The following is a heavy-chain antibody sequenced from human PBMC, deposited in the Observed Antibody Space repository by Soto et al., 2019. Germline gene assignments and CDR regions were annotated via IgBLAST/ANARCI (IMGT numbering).Heavy chain of an antibody. CDR2: INPNSGGT. Sequence: ASVKVSSKASGYTFTGYYMHWVRQAPGQGLEWMGCINPNSGGTNYEQKFQGRVTITRDTSISPGSMELTRLTSDDTGMYSGARSDSTDRYNGACSFLYSRVMEVWGPGIT. D-gene: IGHD2-21*02. V-gene: IGHV1-2*02. J-gene: IGHJ6*01. CDR3: ARSDSTDRYNGACSFLYSRVMEV. CDR1: GYTFTGYY.